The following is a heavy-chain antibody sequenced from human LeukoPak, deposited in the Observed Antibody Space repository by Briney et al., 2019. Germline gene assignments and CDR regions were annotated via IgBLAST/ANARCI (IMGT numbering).Heavy chain of an antibody. D-gene: IGHD3-16*02. CDR2: ISSSGSTI. Sequence: GGSLRLSCAASGFTFSSYAMSWVRQAPGKGLEWVSYISSSGSTIYYADSVKGRFTISRDNAKNSLYLQMNSLRAEDTAVYYCVGYDYVWGSYRNFDYWGQGTLVTVSS. CDR1: GFTFSSYA. V-gene: IGHV3-48*04. CDR3: VGYDYVWGSYRNFDY. J-gene: IGHJ4*02.